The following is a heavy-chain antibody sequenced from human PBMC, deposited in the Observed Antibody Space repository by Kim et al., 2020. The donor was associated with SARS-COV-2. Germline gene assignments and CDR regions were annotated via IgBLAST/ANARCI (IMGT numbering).Heavy chain of an antibody. V-gene: IGHV3-48*03. CDR3: ARGPNYSPFDY. Sequence: TYYADPVKGRFTITRDNAKNLLYLQMNSLRAEDTAVYYCARGPNYSPFDYWGQGTLVTVSS. D-gene: IGHD4-4*01. CDR2: T. J-gene: IGHJ4*02.